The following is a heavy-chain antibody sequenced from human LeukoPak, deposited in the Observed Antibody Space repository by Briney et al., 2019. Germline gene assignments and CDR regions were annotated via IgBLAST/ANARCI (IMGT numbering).Heavy chain of an antibody. CDR3: ARPQISYYYDSSGYYDY. CDR2: IKQDGSEK. CDR1: GFTFSSYW. D-gene: IGHD3-22*01. Sequence: GGSLRLSCAASGFTFSSYWMSWVRQAPGKGLEWVANIKQDGSEKYYVDSVKGRFTISRDNAKNSLYLQMNSLRAEDTAVYYCARPQISYYYDSSGYYDYWGQGTLVTVSS. J-gene: IGHJ4*02. V-gene: IGHV3-7*01.